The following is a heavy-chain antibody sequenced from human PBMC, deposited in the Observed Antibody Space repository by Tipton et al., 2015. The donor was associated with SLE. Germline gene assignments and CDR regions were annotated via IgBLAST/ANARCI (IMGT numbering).Heavy chain of an antibody. J-gene: IGHJ4*02. Sequence: SLRLSCAASGFTFSSYGMHWVRQAPGKGLEWVAVIWYDGINKFYADSVKGRFTISRDNSKNTLYLQMNSLRAEDTAVYYCARGGQYYGSGSYFDYWGQGTLVTVSS. CDR3: ARGGQYYGSGSYFDY. CDR1: GFTFSSYG. D-gene: IGHD3-10*01. V-gene: IGHV3-33*01. CDR2: IWYDGINK.